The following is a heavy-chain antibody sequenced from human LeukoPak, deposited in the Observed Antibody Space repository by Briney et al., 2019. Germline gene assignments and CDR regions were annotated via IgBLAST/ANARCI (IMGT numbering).Heavy chain of an antibody. CDR1: GFTFSSYG. Sequence: PGGSLRLSCAASGFTFSSYGMHWVRQAPGKGLEWVAVISYDGSNKYYADSVKGRFTISRDNAKNSLYLQMNSLRAEDTAVYYWARDNWGPDYWGQGILVTVSS. D-gene: IGHD7-27*01. J-gene: IGHJ4*02. CDR2: ISYDGSNK. CDR3: ARDNWGPDY. V-gene: IGHV3-30*03.